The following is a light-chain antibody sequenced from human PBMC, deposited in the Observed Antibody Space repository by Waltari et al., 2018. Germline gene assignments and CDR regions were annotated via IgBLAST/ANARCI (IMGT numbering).Light chain of an antibody. CDR3: QQTYSSPYT. CDR1: QTITTF. V-gene: IGKV1-39*01. J-gene: IGKJ2*01. Sequence: DIQMTQSPSSLSASVGDRVTVTCRASQTITTFLNWYQQRPGKAPRLLIYAASILQSGVPSRFSGSGSGTDFTLTISSLQPEDFVSYYCQQTYSSPYTFGQGTRVEVK. CDR2: AAS.